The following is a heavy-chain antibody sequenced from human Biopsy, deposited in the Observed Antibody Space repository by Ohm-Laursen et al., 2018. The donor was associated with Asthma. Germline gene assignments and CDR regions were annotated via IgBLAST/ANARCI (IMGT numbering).Heavy chain of an antibody. V-gene: IGHV3-30*03. CDR1: GFTFSNYG. Sequence: SLRLSCAASGFTFSNYGMHWVRQAPGKGLEWVAGIFFDGSNKYYADSVKGRFTISRDNSKDTLYLQVNSLRGDDTAVYYCARGKTWGRSYYFDYWGQGTLVAVSS. J-gene: IGHJ4*02. D-gene: IGHD6-6*01. CDR3: ARGKTWGRSYYFDY. CDR2: IFFDGSNK.